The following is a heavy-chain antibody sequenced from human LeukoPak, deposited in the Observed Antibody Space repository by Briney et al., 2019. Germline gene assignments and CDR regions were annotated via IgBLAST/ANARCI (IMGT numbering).Heavy chain of an antibody. D-gene: IGHD2-2*01. Sequence: SETLSPTCTVSGGSISSSSYYWGWIRQPPGKGLEWIGSIYYSGSTYYNPSLKSRVTISVDTSKNQFSLKLSSVTAADTAVYYCASQTDIVVVPAAINDYWGQGTLVTVSS. CDR3: ASQTDIVVVPAAINDY. CDR1: GGSISSSSYY. J-gene: IGHJ4*02. CDR2: IYYSGST. V-gene: IGHV4-39*01.